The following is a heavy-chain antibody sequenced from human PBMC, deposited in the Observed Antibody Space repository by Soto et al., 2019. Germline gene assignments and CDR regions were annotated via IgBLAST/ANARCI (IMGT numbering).Heavy chain of an antibody. CDR2: ISYDGAYQ. Sequence: LRLSCAASGFTFSSSAMHWVRQAPGKGLEWVAVISYDGAYQDYADSVKGRFTISKDISKNTLHLQMNSLRAEDTAVYYCARGSLSYCSSTSCYPYYGMDVWGQGTTVTVSS. CDR3: ARGSLSYCSSTSCYPYYGMDV. CDR1: GFTFSSSA. V-gene: IGHV3-30-3*01. D-gene: IGHD2-2*01. J-gene: IGHJ6*02.